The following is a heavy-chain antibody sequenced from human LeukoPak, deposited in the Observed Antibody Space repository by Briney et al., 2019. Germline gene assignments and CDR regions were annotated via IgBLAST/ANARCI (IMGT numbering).Heavy chain of an antibody. CDR2: IWYDGRTK. Sequence: PGGSLRLSCEVSGFIFSNYGMYWVHQAPGKGLEWVALIWYDGRTKSHADSVKGRFTISRDNSANILYLQMSSLRVEDTAVYYCAREWGRIAVAGGPGYWGQGALVTVSS. J-gene: IGHJ4*02. D-gene: IGHD6-19*01. CDR1: GFIFSNYG. CDR3: AREWGRIAVAGGPGY. V-gene: IGHV3-33*01.